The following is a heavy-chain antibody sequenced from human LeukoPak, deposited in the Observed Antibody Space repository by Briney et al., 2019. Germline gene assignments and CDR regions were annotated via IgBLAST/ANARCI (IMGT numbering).Heavy chain of an antibody. D-gene: IGHD2-2*01. CDR1: GFTFSSYS. CDR2: ISSSSSYI. Sequence: GGSLRLSCAASGFTFSSYSMNWVRQAPGKGLEWVSSISSSSSYIYYADSVKGRFTISRDNAKNSLYLQMNSLRAEDTAVHHCARTFVVVPAARRGMDVWGKGTTVTVSS. CDR3: ARTFVVVPAARRGMDV. J-gene: IGHJ6*04. V-gene: IGHV3-21*01.